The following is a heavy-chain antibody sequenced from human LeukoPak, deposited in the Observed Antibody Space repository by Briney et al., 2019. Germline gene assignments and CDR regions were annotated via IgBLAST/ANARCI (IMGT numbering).Heavy chain of an antibody. CDR2: IRYDGSNK. D-gene: IGHD2-21*02. CDR1: GFTFSSYG. Sequence: LAGGSLRLSCAASGFTFSSYGMHGVRQAPGQGLTGVACIRYDGSNKYYADSVKGRFTISRDNSKNPLYLQMNSLRAEDTAVCYCVPDIVVVTATTFDYWGQGTLVTVSS. J-gene: IGHJ4*02. CDR3: VPDIVVVTATTFDY. V-gene: IGHV3-30*02.